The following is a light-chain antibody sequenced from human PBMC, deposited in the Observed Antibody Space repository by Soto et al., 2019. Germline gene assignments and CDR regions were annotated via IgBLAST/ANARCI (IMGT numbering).Light chain of an antibody. Sequence: QSVLTQPPSVSGAPGQRVTISCTGSGSNIGAGYDVHWYQQLPGTAPKLLIYGNTNRPSGIPDRFSGSKSGTSASLAITGLQAEDEADYYCHSHDSSLRGSRVFGGGTKVTVL. CDR2: GNT. CDR3: HSHDSSLRGSRV. J-gene: IGLJ2*01. CDR1: GSNIGAGYD. V-gene: IGLV1-40*01.